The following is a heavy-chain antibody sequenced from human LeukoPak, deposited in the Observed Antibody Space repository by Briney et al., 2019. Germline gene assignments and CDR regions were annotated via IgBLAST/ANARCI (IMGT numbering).Heavy chain of an antibody. CDR2: ISSSSSYI. Sequence: PGGSLRLSCAASGFTFSSYSMNWVRQAPGKGLEWVSSISSSSSYIYYADSVKGRFTISRDNAKNSLYLQMNSLRAEDTAVYYCARLTTGTTRLVDDYWGQGTLVTVSS. V-gene: IGHV3-21*01. D-gene: IGHD1-1*01. CDR3: ARLTTGTTRLVDDY. J-gene: IGHJ4*02. CDR1: GFTFSSYS.